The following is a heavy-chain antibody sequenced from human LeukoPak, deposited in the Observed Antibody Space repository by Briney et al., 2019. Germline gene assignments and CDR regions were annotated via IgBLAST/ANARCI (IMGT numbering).Heavy chain of an antibody. CDR2: LYYTGST. CDR1: GGSVSNYRYY. D-gene: IGHD4/OR15-4a*01. CDR3: ARHAGMTMASLFFDY. V-gene: IGHV4-39*01. J-gene: IGHJ4*02. Sequence: PSETLSLTCNVSGGSVSNYRYYWGWIRQPPGKGLEWIGSLYYTGSTNNNPSLGGRVATSVDTSKNQISLRLSSVTAADTALYYCARHAGMTMASLFFDYWGQGTLVTVSS.